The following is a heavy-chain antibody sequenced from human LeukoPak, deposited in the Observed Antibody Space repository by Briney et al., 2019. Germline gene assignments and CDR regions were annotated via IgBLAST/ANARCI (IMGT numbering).Heavy chain of an antibody. CDR3: ARTGTEDGYSIHFDH. CDR1: GFTFSSYS. CDR2: ISGSGGGA. J-gene: IGHJ4*02. D-gene: IGHD5-24*01. Sequence: GGSLRLSCAASGFTFSSYSMNWVRQAPGEGLEWVSTISGSGGGAYYADSVKGRFTISRDNPTNTLYLQMNSLGAEDTALYFCARTGTEDGYSIHFDHWGQGTLVTASS. V-gene: IGHV3-23*01.